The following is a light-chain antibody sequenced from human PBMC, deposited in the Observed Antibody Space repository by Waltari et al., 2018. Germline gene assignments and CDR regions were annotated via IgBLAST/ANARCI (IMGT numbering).Light chain of an antibody. J-gene: IGLJ1*01. CDR2: RNN. CDR3: AVWDDSLSGYI. V-gene: IGLV1-47*01. Sequence: QSVLTQPPSASGTPGQSITISCSGSSSNIGGNFVSWYHQLPGTAPSLPIYRNNQRPSGVPDRFSGSRAGTSASLAISGLRSEDEGDYYCAVWDDSLSGYIFGPGTRV. CDR1: SSNIGGNF.